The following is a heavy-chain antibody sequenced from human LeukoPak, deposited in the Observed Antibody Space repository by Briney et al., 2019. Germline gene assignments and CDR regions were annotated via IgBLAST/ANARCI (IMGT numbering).Heavy chain of an antibody. V-gene: IGHV1-69*13. CDR3: ASPVKYYDTWSGYPPFDY. CDR2: IIPMSGTA. D-gene: IGHD3-3*01. J-gene: IGHJ4*02. CDR1: GGTFNNFA. Sequence: GASVKVSCKASGGTFNNFAISWVRQDPGQGLEWVGGIIPMSGTANYAQKFQGRVTITADEPTSTAYMELSSLRSEDTAIYYCASPVKYYDTWSGYPPFDYWGQGTLVTVPS.